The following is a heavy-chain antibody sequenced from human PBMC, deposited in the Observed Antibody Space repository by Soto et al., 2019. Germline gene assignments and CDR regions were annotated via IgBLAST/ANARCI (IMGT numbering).Heavy chain of an antibody. Sequence: SETLSLTCAVSGGSISSGGYSWSWIRQPPGKGLEWIGYIYHSGSTYYNPSLKSRVTISVDRSKNQFSPKLSSVTAADTAVYYCARGRYGSGSYFDYWGQGTLVTVSS. V-gene: IGHV4-30-2*01. J-gene: IGHJ4*02. CDR2: IYHSGST. CDR3: ARGRYGSGSYFDY. CDR1: GGSISSGGYS. D-gene: IGHD3-10*01.